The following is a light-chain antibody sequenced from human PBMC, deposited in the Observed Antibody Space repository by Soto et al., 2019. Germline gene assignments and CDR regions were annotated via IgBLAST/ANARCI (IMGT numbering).Light chain of an antibody. V-gene: IGLV2-8*01. J-gene: IGLJ3*02. CDR3: SSYAGSNNWV. CDR1: SSDVGTYKY. Sequence: QSALTQPPSASGSPGQSVTISCTGTSSDVGTYKYVSWYQQHPGQVPKLIIYEVSNRPSGVPDRFSGSKSGNTASLTVSGLQAEDEADYYCSSYAGSNNWVFGGGTKLTVL. CDR2: EVS.